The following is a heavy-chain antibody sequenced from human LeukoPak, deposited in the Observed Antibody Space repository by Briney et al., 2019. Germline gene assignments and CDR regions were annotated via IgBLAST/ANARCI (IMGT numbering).Heavy chain of an antibody. V-gene: IGHV4-4*02. Sequence: SLPYGVCVGSLSQSNCLAWVRPPPRKGVEWIGEVNLQGNTKYKPTLNSPGAISVDKSENHICLKLPSVSAADTAVYYCAREGGPYRPLDYSGQGTLVTVAS. J-gene: IGHJ4*02. CDR2: VNLQGNT. CDR3: AREGGPYRPLDY. CDR1: VGSLSQSNC.